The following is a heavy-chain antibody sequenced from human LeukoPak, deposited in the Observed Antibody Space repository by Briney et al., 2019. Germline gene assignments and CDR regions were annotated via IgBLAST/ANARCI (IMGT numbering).Heavy chain of an antibody. CDR1: GFTFDDYT. Sequence: PGGSLRLSCAASGFTFDDYTMHWVRQAPGKGLEWVSPISWDGGSTYYADSVKGRFTISRDNSKNSLYLQMNSLRTEDTALYYCAKGAYSSGWYLGPDYYYYYMDVWGKGTTVTVSS. CDR2: ISWDGGST. J-gene: IGHJ6*03. D-gene: IGHD6-19*01. V-gene: IGHV3-43*01. CDR3: AKGAYSSGWYLGPDYYYYYMDV.